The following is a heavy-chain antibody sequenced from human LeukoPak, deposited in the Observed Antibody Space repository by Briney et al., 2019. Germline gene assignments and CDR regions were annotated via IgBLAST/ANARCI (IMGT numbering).Heavy chain of an antibody. J-gene: IGHJ4*02. Sequence: GGSLRLSCAASGFTVSSNYMSWVRQAPGKGLEWVSVIYSGGSTYYADSVKGRFTISRDNSKNTLYLQMNSLRAEDTAVYYCARLRVVPAARGGGFDYWGQGTLVTVSS. CDR3: ARLRVVPAARGGGFDY. D-gene: IGHD2-2*01. V-gene: IGHV3-53*01. CDR2: IYSGGST. CDR1: GFTVSSNY.